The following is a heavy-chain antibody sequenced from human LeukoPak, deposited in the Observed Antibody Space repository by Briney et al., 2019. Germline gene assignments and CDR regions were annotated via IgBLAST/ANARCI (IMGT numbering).Heavy chain of an antibody. Sequence: PSETLSLTCTVSGYSISSGFYWGWIRPPPGKGLEWIGSIYHSGITYYNPSLKSRVTISVDTSKNQFSLKLSSVTAADTAVYYCARDDGNSDYFDYWGQGTLVTVFS. J-gene: IGHJ4*02. CDR3: ARDDGNSDYFDY. CDR2: IYHSGIT. V-gene: IGHV4-38-2*02. CDR1: GYSISSGFY. D-gene: IGHD4-23*01.